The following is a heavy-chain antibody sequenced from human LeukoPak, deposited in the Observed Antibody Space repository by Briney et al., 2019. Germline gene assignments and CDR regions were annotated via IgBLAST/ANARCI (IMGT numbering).Heavy chain of an antibody. CDR1: GLTVSSY. J-gene: IGHJ4*02. V-gene: IGHV3-66*04. D-gene: IGHD4-23*01. CDR3: ARPPYGGVDY. CDR2: VYSGGSI. Sequence: GGSLRLSCAASGLTVSSYMSWVRQAPGKGLEWVSVVYSGGSIYYADSVKGRFTISRDKSKNTLYLQMNSLRAEDTAVYYCARPPYGGVDYWGQGTLVTVSS.